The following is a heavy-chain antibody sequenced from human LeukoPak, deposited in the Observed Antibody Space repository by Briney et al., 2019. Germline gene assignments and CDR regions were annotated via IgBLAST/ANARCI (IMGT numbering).Heavy chain of an antibody. CDR2: ISSSSSYI. CDR1: GFTFSTYT. Sequence: GGSLRLSCAASGFTFSTYTINWVRQAPGKGLEWVSSISSSSSYIYYADSVKGRFTISRDNAKNSLYLQMNSLRAEDTAVYHCARDRLLEDRDYSYYYYMDVWGKGTTVTVSS. CDR3: ARDRLLEDRDYSYYYYMDV. V-gene: IGHV3-21*01. J-gene: IGHJ6*03. D-gene: IGHD1-1*01.